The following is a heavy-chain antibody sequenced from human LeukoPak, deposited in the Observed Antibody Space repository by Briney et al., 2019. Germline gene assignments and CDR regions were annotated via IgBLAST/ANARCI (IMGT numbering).Heavy chain of an antibody. CDR1: GFTFSSYW. Sequence: GGSLRLSCAASGFTFSSYWMHWVRQVPGKGLVWVSRINSGGSSTSHADSVKGRFTISRDNAKNTLYLQMNSLRAEDTAVYYCARGGDTPFDYWGQGTLVTVSS. CDR3: ARGGDTPFDY. CDR2: INSGGSST. V-gene: IGHV3-74*01. J-gene: IGHJ4*02. D-gene: IGHD4-17*01.